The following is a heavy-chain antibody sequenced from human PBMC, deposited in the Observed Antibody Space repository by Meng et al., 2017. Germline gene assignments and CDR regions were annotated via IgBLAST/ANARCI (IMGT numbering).Heavy chain of an antibody. J-gene: IGHJ5*02. CDR3: ARGYHYYYDSSGPFNWFDP. Sequence: QPLLQEAGSGLVKPSETLSLTCTVSGGSISSSSYYWGWIRQPPGKGLEWIGSIYYSGSTYYNPSLKSRVTISVDTSKNQFSLKLSSVTAADTAVYYCARGYHYYYDSSGPFNWFDPWGQGTLVTVSS. CDR1: GGSISSSSYY. CDR2: IYYSGST. D-gene: IGHD3-22*01. V-gene: IGHV4-39*07.